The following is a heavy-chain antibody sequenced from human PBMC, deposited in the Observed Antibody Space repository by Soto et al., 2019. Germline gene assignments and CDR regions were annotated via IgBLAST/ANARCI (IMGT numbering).Heavy chain of an antibody. CDR1: GGSISSYY. CDR2: IYYSGTT. D-gene: IGHD3-16*01. CDR3: ARDMRGRAFDI. Sequence: SETLSLTCTVSGGSISSYYWSWIRQPPGKGLEWIGYIYYSGTTNYNPSLKSRVTISVDTSKNQFSLKLSSVTAADTAVYYCARDMRGRAFDIWGQGTMVTVSS. J-gene: IGHJ3*02. V-gene: IGHV4-59*01.